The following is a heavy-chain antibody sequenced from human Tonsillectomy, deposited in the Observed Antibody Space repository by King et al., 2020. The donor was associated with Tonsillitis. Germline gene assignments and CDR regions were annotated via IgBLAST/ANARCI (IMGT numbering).Heavy chain of an antibody. J-gene: IGHJ5*02. CDR1: GGAISSYTYY. CDR3: ARQEDSSKFSADWFDP. V-gene: IGHV4-39*01. D-gene: IGHD6-13*01. Sequence: QLQESGPGQVRPSETLSLTCTVSGGAISSYTYYWGWIRQPPGKGLEWVGSIYYRGGTYYNPSLKSRVTISVDTSKNQFSLKLSSVTAADTAVYFCARQEDSSKFSADWFDPWGQGTLVSVSS. CDR2: IYYRGGT.